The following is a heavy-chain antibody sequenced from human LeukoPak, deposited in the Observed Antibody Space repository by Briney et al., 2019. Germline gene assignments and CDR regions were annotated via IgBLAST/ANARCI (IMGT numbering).Heavy chain of an antibody. Sequence: GGSLRLSCAASGFTFSGSAMHWVRQASGKGLEWVGRIRSKANSYATGYAASVKGRFTISRDDSKNTAYLQMNSLKTEDTAVYYCTRLVAVAGNDYWGQGTLVTVSS. CDR2: IRSKANSYAT. J-gene: IGHJ4*02. CDR1: GFTFSGSA. CDR3: TRLVAVAGNDY. D-gene: IGHD6-19*01. V-gene: IGHV3-73*01.